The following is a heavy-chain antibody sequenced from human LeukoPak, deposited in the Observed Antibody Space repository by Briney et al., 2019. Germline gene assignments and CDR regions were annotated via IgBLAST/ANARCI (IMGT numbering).Heavy chain of an antibody. J-gene: IGHJ5*02. CDR2: ISDSGST. CDR3: ARGGGSGRGNWFDP. D-gene: IGHD3-10*01. V-gene: IGHV4-39*07. CDR1: GGAISSTSYY. Sequence: SETLSLTCTVSGGAISSTSYYWGWIRQPPGKGLEWIGSISDSGSTYYNPSLKSRVTISVDTSKSQFSLKLTSVTAADTAVYYCARGGGSGRGNWFDPWGQGSLVIVSS.